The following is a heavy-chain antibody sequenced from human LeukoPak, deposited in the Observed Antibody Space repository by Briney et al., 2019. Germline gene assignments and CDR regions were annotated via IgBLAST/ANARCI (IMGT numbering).Heavy chain of an antibody. CDR2: IIPIFGTA. CDR3: ASPDDSGSYEYFQH. Sequence: GASVKVSCKASGGTFSSYAISWVRQAPGQGLEWMGGIIPIFGTANYAQKFQGRVTITADKSTSTAYMELSSLRSEDTAVYYCASPDDSGSYEYFQHWGQGTLVTVSS. V-gene: IGHV1-69*06. J-gene: IGHJ1*01. CDR1: GGTFSSYA. D-gene: IGHD1-26*01.